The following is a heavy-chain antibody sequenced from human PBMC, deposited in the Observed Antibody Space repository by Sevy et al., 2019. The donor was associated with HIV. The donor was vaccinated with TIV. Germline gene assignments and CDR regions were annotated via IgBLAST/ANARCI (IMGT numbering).Heavy chain of an antibody. D-gene: IGHD1-20*01. CDR3: ANNWNLDY. V-gene: IGHV3-23*01. CDR1: GFTFSSYA. CDR2: ISNSGGST. J-gene: IGHJ4*02. Sequence: GGSLRLSCAASGFTFSSYAMSWVRQAPGKGLEWVSAISNSGGSTYYTDSVKGRFTISRDNSKNTLYLQMISLRAEDRDVYYCANNWNLDYWGQGTLVTVSS.